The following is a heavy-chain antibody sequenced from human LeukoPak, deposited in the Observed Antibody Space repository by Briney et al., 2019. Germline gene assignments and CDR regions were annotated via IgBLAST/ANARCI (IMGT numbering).Heavy chain of an antibody. CDR1: GFTFSSYA. Sequence: GGSLRLSCAASGFTFSSYAMHWVRQAPGKGLEWVAVISYDGSNKYYADSVKGRFTISRDNSKNTLYLQMNSLRAEDTAVYYCARDLITMVRGVNYYYYGMDVWGQGTTVTVSS. D-gene: IGHD3-10*01. V-gene: IGHV3-30*04. CDR2: ISYDGSNK. CDR3: ARDLITMVRGVNYYYYGMDV. J-gene: IGHJ6*02.